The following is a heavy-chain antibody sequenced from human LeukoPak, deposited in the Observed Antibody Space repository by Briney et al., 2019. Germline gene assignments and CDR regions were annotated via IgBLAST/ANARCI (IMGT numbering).Heavy chain of an antibody. CDR3: ARPRTTVTTYDAFDM. V-gene: IGHV4-39*01. CDR1: GGSITFSYF. D-gene: IGHD4-11*01. CDR2: IYYDGST. J-gene: IGHJ3*02. Sequence: SETLSLTCTVSGGSITFSYFWGWVRPPPGKGLEWIGSIYYDGSTYYNPSLKSRVTISVDTSKNQFSLKLSSVTAADTAVYYCARPRTTVTTYDAFDMWGQGTMVTVSS.